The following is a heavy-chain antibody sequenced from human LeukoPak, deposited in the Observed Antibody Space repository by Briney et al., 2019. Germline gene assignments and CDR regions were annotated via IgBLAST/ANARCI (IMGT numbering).Heavy chain of an antibody. CDR1: GYTFTSYY. V-gene: IGHV1-46*01. D-gene: IGHD1-1*01. J-gene: IGHJ6*02. Sequence: GASVKVSCKASGYTFTSYYMHWVRQAPGQGLEWKGIINPSGGSTSYAQKFQGRVTMTRDTSTSTVYMELSSLRSEDTAVYYCARYPPATGFGMDVWGQGTTVTVSS. CDR2: INPSGGST. CDR3: ARYPPATGFGMDV.